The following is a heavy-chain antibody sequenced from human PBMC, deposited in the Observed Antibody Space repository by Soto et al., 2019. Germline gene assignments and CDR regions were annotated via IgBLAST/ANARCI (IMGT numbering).Heavy chain of an antibody. V-gene: IGHV1-69*13. CDR2: IIPIFGTA. CDR1: GGTFSSYA. CDR3: AAVTPGLTWSNTPLYRMDG. D-gene: IGHD4-4*01. J-gene: IGHJ6*02. Sequence: SVKVSCKASGGTFSSYAISWVRQAPGQGLEWMGGIIPIFGTANYAQKFQGRVTITADESTSTAYMELSSLRSEDTAVYYCAAVTPGLTWSNTPLYRMDGWGQGNTVTVSS.